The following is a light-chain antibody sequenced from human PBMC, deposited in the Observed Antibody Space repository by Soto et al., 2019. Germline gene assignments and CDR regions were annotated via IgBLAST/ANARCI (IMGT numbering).Light chain of an antibody. V-gene: IGKV3-15*01. Sequence: EIVMTQSPATLSVSPGERATLSCRASQSVSSNLAWYQQKPGQAPRLLIYGASTRATGIPARFSGGGSGTEFTLTISSLQSEDFAVYYCQQYDNWPLTLGGGTKVDIK. CDR1: QSVSSN. J-gene: IGKJ4*01. CDR3: QQYDNWPLT. CDR2: GAS.